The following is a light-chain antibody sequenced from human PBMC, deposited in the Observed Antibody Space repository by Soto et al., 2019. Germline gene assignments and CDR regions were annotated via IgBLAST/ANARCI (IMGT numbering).Light chain of an antibody. V-gene: IGKV4-1*01. CDR1: QSILYSSSNKNY. CDR2: WAS. J-gene: IGKJ1*01. CDR3: QQYYSTLET. Sequence: DIVMTQSPDSLAVSLGERATINCKSSQSILYSSSNKNYLAWYQQKPGQPPKLLIYWASTRESGVPDRFSGSGSGTEFTLTISSLQAEDVAVYYCQQYYSTLETFGQGTKVEIK.